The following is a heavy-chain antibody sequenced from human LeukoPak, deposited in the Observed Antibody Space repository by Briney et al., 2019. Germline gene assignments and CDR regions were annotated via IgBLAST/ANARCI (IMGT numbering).Heavy chain of an antibody. CDR2: INPNSGGT. D-gene: IGHD2-2*01. CDR3: ARDRVYQLLPKMNYYYYMDV. Sequence: GASVKVSCKASGYTFTGYYMHWVRQAPGQGLEWMGRINPNSGGTNYAQKFQGRVTMTRDTSISTAYMELSRLRSDDTAVYYCARDRVYQLLPKMNYYYYMDVWGKGTTVTVSS. CDR1: GYTFTGYY. J-gene: IGHJ6*03. V-gene: IGHV1-2*06.